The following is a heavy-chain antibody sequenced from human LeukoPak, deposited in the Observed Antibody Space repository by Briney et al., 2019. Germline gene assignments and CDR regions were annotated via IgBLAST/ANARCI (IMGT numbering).Heavy chain of an antibody. V-gene: IGHV3-53*01. CDR1: GLTVSSNS. Sequence: GGSLRLSCAASGLTVSSNSMSWVRQAPGKGLEWVSFIYSGGSTYYADSVKGRFTISRDNSKNTLYLQMNSLRAEDTAVYYCALVGGASPFDYWGQGTLVTVSS. D-gene: IGHD3-10*01. J-gene: IGHJ4*02. CDR3: ALVGGASPFDY. CDR2: IYSGGST.